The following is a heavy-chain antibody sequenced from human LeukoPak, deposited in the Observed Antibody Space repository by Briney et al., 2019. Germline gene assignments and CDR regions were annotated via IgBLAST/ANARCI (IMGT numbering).Heavy chain of an antibody. Sequence: ASVKVSCKASGYTFTSYDINWVRQATGQGLEWMGWMNPNSGNTGYAQKFQGRVTITRNTSISTAYMELSSLRSDDTAVYYCAREDDFWSGYGFDYWGQGTLVTVSS. CDR3: AREDDFWSGYGFDY. J-gene: IGHJ4*02. D-gene: IGHD3-3*01. CDR1: GYTFTSYD. V-gene: IGHV1-8*03. CDR2: MNPNSGNT.